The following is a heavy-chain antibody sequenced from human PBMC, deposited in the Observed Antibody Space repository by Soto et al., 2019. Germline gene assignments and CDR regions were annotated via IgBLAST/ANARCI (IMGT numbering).Heavy chain of an antibody. CDR1: GYTFTSYA. J-gene: IGHJ5*02. D-gene: IGHD7-27*01. Sequence: GASVKVSCKASGYTFTSYAMHWVRQAPGQRLEWMGWINAGNGNTKYSQKFQGRVTITRDTSASTAYMELSSLRSEDTAVYYCARRGRLGTLGPFDWFDPWGQGTLVTVSS. CDR3: ARRGRLGTLGPFDWFDP. V-gene: IGHV1-3*01. CDR2: INAGNGNT.